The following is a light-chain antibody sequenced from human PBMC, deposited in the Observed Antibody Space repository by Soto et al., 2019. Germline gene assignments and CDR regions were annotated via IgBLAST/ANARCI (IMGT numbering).Light chain of an antibody. CDR1: QRVSKSN. J-gene: IGKJ4*01. Sequence: EIVLTQSPVTLSLSPGERAALSCRASQRVSKSNIGWYQHKTGQAPRLLIYGGTKTTSGVPDRFSGSGSGTDFTLTISSLDPEDSAVYYCQNYGSSFLPFGGGTKGDIK. CDR2: GGT. CDR3: QNYGSSFLP. V-gene: IGKV3-20*01.